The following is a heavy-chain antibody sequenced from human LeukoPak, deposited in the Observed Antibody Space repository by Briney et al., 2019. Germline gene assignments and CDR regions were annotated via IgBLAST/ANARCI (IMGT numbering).Heavy chain of an antibody. CDR2: ISSSSSYI. Sequence: GGSLGLSCAASGFTFSSYSMNWVRQAPGKGLEWVSSISSSSSYIYYADSVKGRFTISRDNAKNSLYLQMNSLRAGDTAVYYCARVRTYYYDSSGYPDYWGQGTLVTVSS. J-gene: IGHJ4*02. CDR1: GFTFSSYS. D-gene: IGHD3-22*01. CDR3: ARVRTYYYDSSGYPDY. V-gene: IGHV3-21*01.